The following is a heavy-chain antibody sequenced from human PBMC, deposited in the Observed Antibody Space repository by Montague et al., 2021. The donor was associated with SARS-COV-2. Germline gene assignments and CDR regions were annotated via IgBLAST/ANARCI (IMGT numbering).Heavy chain of an antibody. D-gene: IGHD3-3*01. CDR1: GFTFSSYE. CDR2: ISSCGSAI. Sequence: SLRLSCAASGFTFSSYEMNWVRQAPGKGLEWVSYISSCGSAIYYADSVKGRFSISRDNAKNSLYLQMNSLRAEDTAVYYCARDVVDYDFWSGYSTVRYYAMDVWGQGTTVTVSS. J-gene: IGHJ6*02. CDR3: ARDVVDYDFWSGYSTVRYYAMDV. V-gene: IGHV3-48*03.